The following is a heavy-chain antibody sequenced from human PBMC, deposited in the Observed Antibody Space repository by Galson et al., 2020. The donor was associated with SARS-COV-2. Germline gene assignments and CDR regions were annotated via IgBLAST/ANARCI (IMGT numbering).Heavy chain of an antibody. Sequence: GGSLRLSCAASGFTFSTYAMSWVRQAPGKGLEWVSSIFSSGTITYYTDSVKGRFTVSRDNSENTLYLQMNSLRAEDTAIYYCAKRGVLVNHQDYFEHWGQGTLVTVSS. D-gene: IGHD3-10*01. CDR2: IFSSGTIT. CDR1: GFTFSTYA. V-gene: IGHV3-23*05. J-gene: IGHJ4*02. CDR3: AKRGVLVNHQDYFEH.